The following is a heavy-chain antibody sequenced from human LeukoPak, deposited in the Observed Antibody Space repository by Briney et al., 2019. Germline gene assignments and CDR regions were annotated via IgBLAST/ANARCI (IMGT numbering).Heavy chain of an antibody. CDR3: ARDLGYGDYG. D-gene: IGHD4-17*01. J-gene: IGHJ4*02. CDR2: IIPIFGTA. Sequence: SVKVSCKASGGTFISYAISWVRQAPGQGLEWMGRIIPIFGTANYAHKFQCRVTITTAESTSTAYMELSSLRSEDTAVYYCARDLGYGDYGWGQGTLVTVSS. CDR1: GGTFISYA. V-gene: IGHV1-69*05.